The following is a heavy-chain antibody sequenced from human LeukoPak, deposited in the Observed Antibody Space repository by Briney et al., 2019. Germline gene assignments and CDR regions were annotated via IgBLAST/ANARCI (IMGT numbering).Heavy chain of an antibody. CDR2: ISGSGGST. Sequence: PGGSLRLSCAASGFTFSSYAMSWVRQAPGKGLEWVSAISGSGGSTYYADSVKGRFTISRDNSKNTLYLQMNSLRAEDTAVYYCAKPDCSGGSCYRPRPDYWGQGTLVTVSS. CDR3: AKPDCSGGSCYRPRPDY. D-gene: IGHD2-15*01. CDR1: GFTFSSYA. V-gene: IGHV3-23*01. J-gene: IGHJ4*02.